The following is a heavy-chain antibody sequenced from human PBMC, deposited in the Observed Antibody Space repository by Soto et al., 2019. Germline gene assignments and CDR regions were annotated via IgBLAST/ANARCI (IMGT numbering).Heavy chain of an antibody. CDR2: IRSKANSYAT. Sequence: PGGSLRLSCASSGFTFSGSAMHWVRQASGKGLEWVGRIRSKANSYATAYAASVKGRFTISRDDSKNTAYLQMNSLKTEDTAVYYCTRLWYDSSGPTTGDAFDIWGQGTMVTVSS. J-gene: IGHJ3*02. CDR3: TRLWYDSSGPTTGDAFDI. D-gene: IGHD3-22*01. CDR1: GFTFSGSA. V-gene: IGHV3-73*01.